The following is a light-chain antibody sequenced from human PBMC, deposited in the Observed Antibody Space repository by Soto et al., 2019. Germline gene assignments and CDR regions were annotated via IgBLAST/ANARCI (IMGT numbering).Light chain of an antibody. V-gene: IGKV3-20*01. J-gene: IGKJ1*01. CDR2: AAS. CDR1: QSVSSN. Sequence: EIVMTQSPATLSVSPGERATLSCRASQSVSSNLAWYQQKPGRAPRLLIYAASSRATGIPDRFSGGGSGTDFTLTISRLEPEDFAVYYCQQCGSSPWTFGQGTKVDI. CDR3: QQCGSSPWT.